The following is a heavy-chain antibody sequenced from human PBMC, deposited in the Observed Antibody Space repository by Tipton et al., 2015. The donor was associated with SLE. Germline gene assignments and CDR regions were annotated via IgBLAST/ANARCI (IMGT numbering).Heavy chain of an antibody. Sequence: TLSLTCAVYGGSFSGYYWSWIRQPPGKGLEWIGEINHSGSTNYNPSLKSQVTISVDTSKNQFSLKLSSVTAADTAVYYCARGTTFVVVPAASFDYWGQGTLVTVSS. V-gene: IGHV4-34*01. CDR1: GGSFSGYY. D-gene: IGHD2-2*01. CDR2: INHSGST. J-gene: IGHJ4*02. CDR3: ARGTTFVVVPAASFDY.